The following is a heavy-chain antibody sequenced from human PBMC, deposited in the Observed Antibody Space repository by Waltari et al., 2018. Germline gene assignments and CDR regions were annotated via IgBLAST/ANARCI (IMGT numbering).Heavy chain of an antibody. D-gene: IGHD3-10*01. CDR3: ARVVPRAANDY. Sequence: QVQLQESGPGLVKPSGTLSLTCTVSGYSIKKNYYWGWIRQPPGEGLEWIGTIYHTGDTYYNPSLKSRVIISVDTSKNQFSLRLSSVTAADTAVYYCARVVPRAANDYWGQGTLVTVSS. CDR2: IYHTGDT. CDR1: GYSIKKNYY. J-gene: IGHJ4*02. V-gene: IGHV4-38-2*02.